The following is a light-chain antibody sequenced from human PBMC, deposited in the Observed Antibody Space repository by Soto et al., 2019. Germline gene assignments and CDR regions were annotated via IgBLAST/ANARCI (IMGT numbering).Light chain of an antibody. CDR3: SSYTTSNTRQIV. Sequence: QSVLTQPASVSGSPGQSIAISCTGSSSDVCGYNYVSWYQHHPGKAPKLMIYDVTNRPSGVSDRFSGSKSGNTASLTISGLQAEDEADYHCSSYTTSNTRQIVFGTGTKVTVL. V-gene: IGLV2-14*03. CDR1: SSDVCGYNY. CDR2: DVT. J-gene: IGLJ1*01.